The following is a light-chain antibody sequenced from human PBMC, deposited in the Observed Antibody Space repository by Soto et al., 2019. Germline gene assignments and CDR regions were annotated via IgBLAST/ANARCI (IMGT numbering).Light chain of an antibody. CDR2: GAS. CDR1: QSVSSSY. Sequence: EIVLTQSPGTLSLSPGERATLAFMASQSVSSSYLAWYQQKPGQAPRLLIYGASSRATGIPDRFSASGSGTDFTLTISRLEPEDFAVYYCQQHSSAPLTFGQGTKVDIK. CDR3: QQHSSAPLT. J-gene: IGKJ1*01. V-gene: IGKV3-20*01.